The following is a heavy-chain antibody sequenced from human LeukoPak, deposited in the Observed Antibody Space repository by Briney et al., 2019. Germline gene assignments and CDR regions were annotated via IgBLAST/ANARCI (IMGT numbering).Heavy chain of an antibody. Sequence: AVKVSYKASVGTFNSYAISWVRQAPGQGLEWVGEIIPLFGTAHYPQKFQGRVTITADESTSTGDMELGRLRSEDTAAYYCARELVVVVVAKLVYYYGMDVWGKGTTGTVSS. CDR2: IIPLFGTA. D-gene: IGHD2-15*01. V-gene: IGHV1-69*13. CDR1: VGTFNSYA. J-gene: IGHJ6*04. CDR3: ARELVVVVVAKLVYYYGMDV.